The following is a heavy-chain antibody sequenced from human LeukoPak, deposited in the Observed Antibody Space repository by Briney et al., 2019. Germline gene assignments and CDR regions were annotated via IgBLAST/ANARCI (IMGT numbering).Heavy chain of an antibody. J-gene: IGHJ5*02. D-gene: IGHD3-22*01. CDR3: AKQLYYYDSSGYYP. CDR1: GFTFSSYA. Sequence: GGSLRLSCAASGFTFSSYAMCWVRQAPGKGLEWVSAISGSGGSTCYADSVKGRFTISRDNSKNTLYLQMNSLRAEDTAVYYCAKQLYYYDSSGYYPWGQGTLVTVSS. CDR2: ISGSGGST. V-gene: IGHV3-23*01.